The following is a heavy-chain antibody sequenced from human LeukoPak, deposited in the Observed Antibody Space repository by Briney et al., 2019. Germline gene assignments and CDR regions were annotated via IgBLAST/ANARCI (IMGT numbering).Heavy chain of an antibody. D-gene: IGHD2-8*02. J-gene: IGHJ4*02. V-gene: IGHV1-46*01. CDR3: AREGRQGTGGWYYFDY. CDR2: ISPSGGST. CDR1: GYTFTRYY. Sequence: ASVKVSCKAFGYTFTRYYMHWVRQAPGQGPEWMGVISPSGGSTTYAQKFQGRVTLTRDMSTSTDYLELSSLRSEDTAVYYCAREGRQGTGGWYYFDYWGQGTLVTVSS.